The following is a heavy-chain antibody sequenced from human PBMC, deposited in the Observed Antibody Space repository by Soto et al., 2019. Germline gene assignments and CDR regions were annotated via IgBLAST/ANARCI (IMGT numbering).Heavy chain of an antibody. Sequence: QVQLQESGPGLVKPSETLSLTCTVSGASVTSDSYYWDWIRRPPGKGLEWIGSFSYGGSTNYNPSLESRVTMSADTSKNQFSLRLSSLTAADTAVYYCAGQTRHSSGWPGFDLWGQGTRVTVSS. D-gene: IGHD6-19*01. CDR3: AGQTRHSSGWPGFDL. V-gene: IGHV4-61*01. CDR2: FSYGGST. CDR1: GASVTSDSYY. J-gene: IGHJ5*02.